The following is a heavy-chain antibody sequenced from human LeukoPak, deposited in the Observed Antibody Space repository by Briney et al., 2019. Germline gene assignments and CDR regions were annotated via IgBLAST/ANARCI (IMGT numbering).Heavy chain of an antibody. Sequence: SETLSLTCTVSGGSISSSSYYWGWIRQPPGKGLEWIGSIYYSGSTNYNPSLKSRVTISVDTSKNQFSLKLSSVTAADTAVYYCARTDSSGCLDYWGQGTLVTVSS. V-gene: IGHV4-39*07. J-gene: IGHJ4*02. CDR1: GGSISSSSYY. CDR2: IYYSGST. D-gene: IGHD6-19*01. CDR3: ARTDSSGCLDY.